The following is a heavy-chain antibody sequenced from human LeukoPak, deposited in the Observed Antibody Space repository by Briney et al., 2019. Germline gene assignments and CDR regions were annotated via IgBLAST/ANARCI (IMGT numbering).Heavy chain of an antibody. J-gene: IGHJ5*01. CDR2: INHSGST. Sequence: PSETLSLTCAVYGGSFSGYYWSWIRQPPGKGLEWIGEINHSGSTNYNPSLKSRVTISVDTSKNQFSLKLSSVTAADTAVYYCARVVSSWSYNWFDSWGQGTLVTVSS. CDR3: ARVVSSWSYNWFDS. V-gene: IGHV4-34*01. CDR1: GGSFSGYY. D-gene: IGHD6-13*01.